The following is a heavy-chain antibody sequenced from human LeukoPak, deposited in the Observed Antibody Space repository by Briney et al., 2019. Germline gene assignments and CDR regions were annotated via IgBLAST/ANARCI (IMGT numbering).Heavy chain of an antibody. CDR1: GGSISSGGYC. D-gene: IGHD2-21*01. V-gene: IGHV4-30-2*01. Sequence: SETLSLTCTVSGGSISSGGYCWSRIRQPPGKGLEWIGYIYHSGSTYYNPSLKSRVTISVDRSKNQFSLKLSSVTAADTAVYYCARNGAYCMDVWGQGTAVSVSS. J-gene: IGHJ6*02. CDR2: IYHSGST. CDR3: ARNGAYCMDV.